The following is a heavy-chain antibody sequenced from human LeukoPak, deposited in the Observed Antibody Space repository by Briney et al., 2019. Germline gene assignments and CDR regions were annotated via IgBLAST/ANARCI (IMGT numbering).Heavy chain of an antibody. Sequence: LSGGSLRLSCAASGFTFSSYAMSWVRQAPGKGLEWVAVIWHDGNNKYYADSVKGRFTISRDNSKNTLFLQMNSLRAEDTAVFYCARALRHYDYVRERLYYGMDVWGLGTTVTVSS. CDR1: GFTFSSYA. CDR3: ARALRHYDYVRERLYYGMDV. V-gene: IGHV3-33*08. CDR2: IWHDGNNK. J-gene: IGHJ6*02. D-gene: IGHD3-16*01.